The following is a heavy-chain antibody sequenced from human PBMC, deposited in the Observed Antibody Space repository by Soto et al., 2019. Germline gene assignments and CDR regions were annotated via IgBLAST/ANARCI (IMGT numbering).Heavy chain of an antibody. D-gene: IGHD3-10*01. V-gene: IGHV4-34*01. J-gene: IGHJ4*02. CDR2: IYHSGST. CDR3: ARGKGFGELDY. CDR1: GGSISDYY. Sequence: SETLSVTWTVAGGSISDYYWSWIRQPPGKGLEWIGEIYHSGSTNYNPSLKSRVTISVDTSKNQFSLKLSSVTAADTAVYYCARGKGFGELDYWGQGTLVTVSS.